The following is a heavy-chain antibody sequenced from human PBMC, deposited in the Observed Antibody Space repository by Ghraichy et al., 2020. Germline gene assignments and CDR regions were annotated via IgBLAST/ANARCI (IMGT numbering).Heavy chain of an antibody. CDR3: VEGLRSSSSQGTTFDY. CDR1: GGSVRSYY. CDR2: IYHTGTT. Sequence: ESLNISCTVSGGSVRSYYWSWIRQPPGRGLEWIAYIYHTGTTNCNPSLKSRVSISLDTSKNQFSLNLTSVTAADTALYYGVEGLRSSSSQGTTFDYWGQGTLVTVSS. D-gene: IGHD6-6*01. V-gene: IGHV4-59*02. J-gene: IGHJ4*02.